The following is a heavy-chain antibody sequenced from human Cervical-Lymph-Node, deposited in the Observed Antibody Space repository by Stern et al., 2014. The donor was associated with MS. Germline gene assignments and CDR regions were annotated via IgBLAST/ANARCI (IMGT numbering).Heavy chain of an antibody. J-gene: IGHJ4*02. CDR1: GFTFSTYG. V-gene: IGHV3-30*18. CDR2: ISDGGSKK. Sequence: VQLVESGGGVVQPGGSLRLSCAGSGFTFSTYGMHWVRQAPGKGLEWVALISDGGSKKYYVDSVKGRFTISRDNSKNTMYVHMNSLRDEDTAVYYCAKDRGSGWSLDNWGQGTLVIVSS. D-gene: IGHD6-19*01. CDR3: AKDRGSGWSLDN.